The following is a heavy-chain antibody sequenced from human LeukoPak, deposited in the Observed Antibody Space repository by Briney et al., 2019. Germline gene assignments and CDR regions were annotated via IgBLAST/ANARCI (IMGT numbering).Heavy chain of an antibody. CDR2: INPNSGGT. CDR1: GYTFTGYY. J-gene: IGHJ4*02. Sequence: ASVKVSCKASGYTFTGYYMHWVRQAPGQGLEWMGWINPNSGGTNYAQKFQGRVTTTRDTSISTAYMELSRPRSDDTAVYYCARDRSRFLGLCYFDYWGQGTLVTVSS. D-gene: IGHD3-16*01. CDR3: ARDRSRFLGLCYFDY. V-gene: IGHV1-2*02.